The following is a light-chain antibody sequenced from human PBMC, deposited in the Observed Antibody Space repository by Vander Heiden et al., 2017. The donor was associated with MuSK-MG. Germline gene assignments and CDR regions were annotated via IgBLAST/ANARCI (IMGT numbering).Light chain of an antibody. CDR1: NIGCKS. Sequence: YVLTQPPSVSVAPGQTTRLTCGGDNIGCKSVHWYQQKPGQAPVLVMYYDIDRPSGIPERFSGSNSGNTATLTISRVEDGDEADYYCQVWDSSSDSVIFGGGTKLTVL. V-gene: IGLV3-21*04. CDR3: QVWDSSSDSVI. J-gene: IGLJ2*01. CDR2: YDI.